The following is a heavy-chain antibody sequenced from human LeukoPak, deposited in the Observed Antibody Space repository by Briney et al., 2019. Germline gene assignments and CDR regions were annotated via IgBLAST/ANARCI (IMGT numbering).Heavy chain of an antibody. Sequence: ASVKVSCKASGYTFTGYYMHWVRQAPGQGLEWMGWINPNSGGTNYAQKFQGRVTMTRDTSISTAYMELSRLRSDDTAVYYCARERYYDSSGYCGYFDYWGQGTLVTVSS. J-gene: IGHJ4*02. D-gene: IGHD3-22*01. CDR1: GYTFTGYY. V-gene: IGHV1-2*02. CDR3: ARERYYDSSGYCGYFDY. CDR2: INPNSGGT.